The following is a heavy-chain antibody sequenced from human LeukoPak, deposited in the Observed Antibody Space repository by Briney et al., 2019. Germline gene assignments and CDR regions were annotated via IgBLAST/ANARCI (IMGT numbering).Heavy chain of an antibody. J-gene: IGHJ4*02. CDR1: GFSFISYG. Sequence: GGSLRLSCAASGFSFISYGMHWVRQAPGKGLEWVGVISDDGRNKNDADSVKGRFTISRDNSKDTLYLQMNSLRDEDTAVYYCAKRPSDYGDYVTYFDYWGQGTLVTVSS. CDR2: ISDDGRNK. CDR3: AKRPSDYGDYVTYFDY. V-gene: IGHV3-30*18. D-gene: IGHD4-17*01.